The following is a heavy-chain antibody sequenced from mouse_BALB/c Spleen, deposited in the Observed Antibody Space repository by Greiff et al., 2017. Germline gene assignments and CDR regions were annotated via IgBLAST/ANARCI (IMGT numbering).Heavy chain of an antibody. V-gene: IGHV14-3*02. CDR2: IDPANGNT. CDR1: GFNIKDTY. D-gene: IGHD2-4*01. CDR3: ARYYDYAGYAMDY. Sequence: EVQLQQSGAELVKPGASVKLSCTASGFNIKDTYMHWVKQRPEQGLEWIGRIDPANGNTKYDPKFQGKATITADTSSNTAYLQLSSLTSEDTAVYYCARYYDYAGYAMDYWGQGTSVTVSS. J-gene: IGHJ4*01.